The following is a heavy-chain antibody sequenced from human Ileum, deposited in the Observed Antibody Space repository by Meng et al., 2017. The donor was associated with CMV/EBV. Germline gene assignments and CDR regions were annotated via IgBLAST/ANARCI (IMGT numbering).Heavy chain of an antibody. CDR2: ISRSSSTI. Sequence: GESLKISCAASGFTFSRYSMSWVRQAPGKGLEWVSYISRSSSTIYYGDSVKGRCTMSRDSAKNSLYLQMNGLRAEDTAVYYCARDQEWELPHYFDYWGQGTLVTVSS. CDR3: ARDQEWELPHYFDY. V-gene: IGHV3-48*04. D-gene: IGHD1-26*01. J-gene: IGHJ4*02. CDR1: GFTFSRYS.